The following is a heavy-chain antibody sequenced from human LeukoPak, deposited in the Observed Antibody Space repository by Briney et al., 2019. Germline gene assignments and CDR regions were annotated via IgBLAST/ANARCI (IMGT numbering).Heavy chain of an antibody. V-gene: IGHV3-30*03. Sequence: PGGSLRLSCAASGSTFSSYGMHWVRQAPGKGLEWVAVISYDGSNKYYADSVKGRFTISRDNSKNTLYLQMNSLRAEDTAVYYCARAVDYYDSSGLNEYFQHWGQGTLVTVSS. D-gene: IGHD3-22*01. CDR3: ARAVDYYDSSGLNEYFQH. J-gene: IGHJ1*01. CDR2: ISYDGSNK. CDR1: GSTFSSYG.